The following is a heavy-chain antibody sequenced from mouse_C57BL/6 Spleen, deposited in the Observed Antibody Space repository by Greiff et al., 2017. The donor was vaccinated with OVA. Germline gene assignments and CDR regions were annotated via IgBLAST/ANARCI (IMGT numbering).Heavy chain of an antibody. J-gene: IGHJ1*03. CDR3: ARAGGKDWYFDV. CDR2: ISSGSSTI. D-gene: IGHD1-1*01. CDR1: GFTFSDYG. Sequence: EVHLVESGGGLVKPGGSLKLSCAASGFTFSDYGMHWVRQAPEKGLEWVAYISSGSSTIYYADTVKGRFTISRDNAKNTLFLQMTSLRSEDTAMYYCARAGGKDWYFDVWGTGTTVTVSS. V-gene: IGHV5-17*01.